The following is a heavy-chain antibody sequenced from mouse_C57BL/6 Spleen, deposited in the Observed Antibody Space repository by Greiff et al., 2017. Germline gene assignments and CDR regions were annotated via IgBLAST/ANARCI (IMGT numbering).Heavy chain of an antibody. V-gene: IGHV1-82*01. CDR2: IYPGDGDT. D-gene: IGHD1-1*01. CDR1: GYAFSSSW. CDR3: AREDTTVVATPPFDY. Sequence: VKLQESGPELVKPGASVKISCKASGYAFSSSWMNWVKQRPGKGLEWIGRIYPGDGDTNYNGKFKGKATLTADKSSSTSYMQLSSLTSDDSAVYFCAREDTTVVATPPFDYWGQGTTLTVSS. J-gene: IGHJ2*01.